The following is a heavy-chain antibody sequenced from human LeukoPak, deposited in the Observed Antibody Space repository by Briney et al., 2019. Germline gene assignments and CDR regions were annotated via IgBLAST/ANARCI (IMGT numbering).Heavy chain of an antibody. CDR1: GFTFSSYW. D-gene: IGHD2-2*01. V-gene: IGHV3-7*01. Sequence: GGSLRLSCAASGFTFSSYWMSWVRQAPGKGLEWVANIKQDGREKYYVGSANGRSTISRDNAKNSLYLQMNSLRAEDTAVYYCARDDCSSISCYHNWFDPWGQGTLVTVSS. CDR3: ARDDCSSISCYHNWFDP. CDR2: IKQDGREK. J-gene: IGHJ5*02.